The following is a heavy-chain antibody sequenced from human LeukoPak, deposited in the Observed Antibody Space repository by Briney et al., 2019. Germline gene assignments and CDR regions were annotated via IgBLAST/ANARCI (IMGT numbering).Heavy chain of an antibody. J-gene: IGHJ6*03. CDR2: IKSKTDGGTT. Sequence: PGGSLRLSCAASGFTFSDHFMDWVRQAPGKGLEWVGRIKSKTDGGTTDYAAPVKGRFTISRDDSKNTLYLQMNSLKTEDTAVYYCTTFIKNDFWSGYLGLPYYMDVWGKGTTVTVSS. D-gene: IGHD3-3*01. CDR1: GFTFSDHF. CDR3: TTFIKNDFWSGYLGLPYYMDV. V-gene: IGHV3-15*01.